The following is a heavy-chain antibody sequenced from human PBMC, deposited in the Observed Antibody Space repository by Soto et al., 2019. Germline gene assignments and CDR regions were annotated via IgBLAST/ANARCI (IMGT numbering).Heavy chain of an antibody. V-gene: IGHV3-30*18. D-gene: IGHD6-6*01. CDR2: MSYAGTYK. J-gene: IGHJ4*02. CDR1: GFTFSDYG. Sequence: QVQLVKSGGGVVQPGRSLRLSCAVSGFTFSDYGMHWVRQAPGKGLEWVAVMSYAGTYKYYADSVKGRFTISRDLSGNTLFLQMNSLRLEDTAVYFCAKEMYPRTVLDSSSPWGDYWGQGTLVTVSS. CDR3: AKEMYPRTVLDSSSPWGDY.